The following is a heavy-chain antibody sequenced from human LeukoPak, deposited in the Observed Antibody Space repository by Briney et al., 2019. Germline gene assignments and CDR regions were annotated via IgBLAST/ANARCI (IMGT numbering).Heavy chain of an antibody. D-gene: IGHD4-23*01. V-gene: IGHV1-24*01. CDR3: ARVIYGGNSEDAFDI. CDR1: GYTLTELS. J-gene: IGHJ3*02. CDR2: FDPEDGET. Sequence: ASVKVSCKVSGYTLTELSMHWVRQAPGKGLEWMGGFDPEDGETIYAQKFQGRVTMTRDTSTSTVYMELSSLRSEDTAVYYCARVIYGGNSEDAFDIWGQGTMVTVSS.